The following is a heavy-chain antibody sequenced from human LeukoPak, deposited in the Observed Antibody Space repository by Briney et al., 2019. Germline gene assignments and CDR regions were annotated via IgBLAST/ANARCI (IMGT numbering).Heavy chain of an antibody. Sequence: GASAKVSCKASGYTFIRYYMHWVRQAPGQGLEWMGRINPSGSSTSYAQKFQGRVTMTRDTSTSTLYMELSSLGSEDTAVYYCARAHTSAPGTLFDYWGQGTLVTVSS. D-gene: IGHD3-3*01. CDR3: ARAHTSAPGTLFDY. V-gene: IGHV1-46*01. CDR1: GYTFIRYY. J-gene: IGHJ4*02. CDR2: INPSGSST.